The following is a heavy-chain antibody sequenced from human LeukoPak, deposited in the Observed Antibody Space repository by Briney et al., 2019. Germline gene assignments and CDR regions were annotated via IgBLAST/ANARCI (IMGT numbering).Heavy chain of an antibody. CDR3: ARDYERIIMVRGVPLSPQTVFDP. D-gene: IGHD3-10*01. Sequence: ASVKVSCKSSGYTFTYYYIHWVRQAPGQGPEWMGWINPNSGGRNYAQNLQGRVTMTRDTSISTAYMELSRLRSDDTAVYYCARDYERIIMVRGVPLSPQTVFDPWGQGTLVTVSS. V-gene: IGHV1-2*02. J-gene: IGHJ5*02. CDR2: INPNSGGR. CDR1: GYTFTYYY.